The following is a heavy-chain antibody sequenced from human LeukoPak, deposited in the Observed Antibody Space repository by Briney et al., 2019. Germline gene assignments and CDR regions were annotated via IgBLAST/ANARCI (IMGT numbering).Heavy chain of an antibody. J-gene: IGHJ4*02. Sequence: PGGSLRLSRAASGFTFSDYYMSWIRQAPGKGLEWVANINQDGSEKHYVDSVKGRFTISRDNAKNSSYLQMNSLRAEDTAVYYCARDNVRKDDYWGQGTLVTVSS. D-gene: IGHD2-8*01. V-gene: IGHV3-7*01. CDR3: ARDNVRKDDY. CDR1: GFTFSDYY. CDR2: INQDGSEK.